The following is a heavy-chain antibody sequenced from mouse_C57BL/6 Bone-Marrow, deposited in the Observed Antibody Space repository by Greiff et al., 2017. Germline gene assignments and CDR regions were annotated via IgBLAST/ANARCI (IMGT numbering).Heavy chain of an antibody. Sequence: EVKLMESGGGLVQPGGSLKLSCAASGFTFSDYYMYWVRQTPEKRLEWVAYISNGGGSTYYPDTVKGRFTISRDNAKNTLYLQMSRLKSEDTAMYYCATLCPWFAYWGQGTLVTVSA. V-gene: IGHV5-12*01. CDR2: ISNGGGST. D-gene: IGHD6-5*01. CDR3: ATLCPWFAY. J-gene: IGHJ3*01. CDR1: GFTFSDYY.